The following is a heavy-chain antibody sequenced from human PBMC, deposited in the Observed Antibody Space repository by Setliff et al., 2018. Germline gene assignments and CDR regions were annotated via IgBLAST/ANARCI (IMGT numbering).Heavy chain of an antibody. V-gene: IGHV3-15*01. CDR3: TRDFWPESGGFAFGQ. J-gene: IGHJ4*02. CDR1: GFTFSNAW. CDR2: IKSNVDFGTT. D-gene: IGHD2-15*01. Sequence: GGSLRLSCAASGFTFSNAWMSWVRQAPGKGLEWVGRIKSNVDFGTTDYAAPVKGRFTISRDDSKSIAYLRMNSLKIEDSAVYYCTRDFWPESGGFAFGQWGQGTLVTVSS.